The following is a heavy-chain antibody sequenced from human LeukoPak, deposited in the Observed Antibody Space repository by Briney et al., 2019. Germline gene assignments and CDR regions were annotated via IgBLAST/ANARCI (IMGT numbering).Heavy chain of an antibody. D-gene: IGHD1-26*01. CDR2: IRSQAYGGTT. V-gene: IGHV3-49*04. J-gene: IGHJ4*02. CDR3: TRVGTSATYVF. CDR1: GFTFSSYS. Sequence: GGSLRLSCAASGFTFSSYSMNWVRQAPGKGLEWVGFIRSQAYGGTTDYAASVKDRFTISRDDSKSIVYLQMNSLKTEDTAVYYCTRVGTSATYVFWGQGVLVAVSS.